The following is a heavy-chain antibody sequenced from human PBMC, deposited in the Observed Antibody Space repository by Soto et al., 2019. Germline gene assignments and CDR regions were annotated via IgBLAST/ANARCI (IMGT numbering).Heavy chain of an antibody. CDR1: GDSVSGNSAA. J-gene: IGHJ4*02. V-gene: IGHV6-1*01. Sequence: SQTLSLTCAISGDSVSGNSAAWNWIRQSPSRGLEWLGRTYYRSRWYNDYAVSVKSRITVTPDTSKNQFSLHLNSVTPEDTAVYYCTTDLRRTYYDILTGYFKRLFDYWGQGTLVTVSS. CDR3: TTDLRRTYYDILTGYFKRLFDY. D-gene: IGHD3-9*01. CDR2: TYYRSRWYN.